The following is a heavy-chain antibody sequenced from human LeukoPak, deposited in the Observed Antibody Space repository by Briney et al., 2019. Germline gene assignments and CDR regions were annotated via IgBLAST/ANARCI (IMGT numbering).Heavy chain of an antibody. Sequence: ASVKVSCRASGYTFTNYGVNWVRQAPGQGLDWMGWINTNTRNPTYAQGFTGRFVFSLDTSLSTAYLQISSLKAEDTAVYYCARDKYQLPYEIDYWGQGTLVTVSS. J-gene: IGHJ4*02. D-gene: IGHD2-2*01. CDR3: ARDKYQLPYEIDY. CDR1: GYTFTNYG. CDR2: INTNTRNP. V-gene: IGHV7-4-1*02.